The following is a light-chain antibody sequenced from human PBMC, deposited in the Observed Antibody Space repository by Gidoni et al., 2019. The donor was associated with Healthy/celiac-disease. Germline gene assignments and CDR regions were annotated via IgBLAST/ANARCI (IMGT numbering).Light chain of an antibody. CDR3: QQRSNWTRGVT. CDR2: DAS. V-gene: IGKV3-11*01. CDR1: QSVSSY. J-gene: IGKJ3*01. Sequence: EIVLTQSHATLSLSPGERATLSCRASQSVSSYLAWYQQKPGQAPRLLIYDASNRATGIPARFSGSGSGTDFTLTISSLEPENFAVYYCQQRSNWTRGVTFGPGTKVDIK.